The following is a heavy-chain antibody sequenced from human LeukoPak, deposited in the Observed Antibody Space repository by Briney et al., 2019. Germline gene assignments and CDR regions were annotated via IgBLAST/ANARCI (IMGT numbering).Heavy chain of an antibody. J-gene: IGHJ5*02. D-gene: IGHD6-19*01. V-gene: IGHV3-48*01. Sequence: PGGSLRLSCAASGFTFSSYSMNWVRLAPGKGLEWVSYISSSSSTIYYADSVKGRFTISRDNAKNSLYLQMNSLRAEDTAVYYCARVYSSGWYWFDPWGQGTLVTVSS. CDR1: GFTFSSYS. CDR3: ARVYSSGWYWFDP. CDR2: ISSSSSTI.